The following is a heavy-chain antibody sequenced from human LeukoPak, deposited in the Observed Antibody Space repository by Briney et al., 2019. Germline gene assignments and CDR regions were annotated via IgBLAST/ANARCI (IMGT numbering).Heavy chain of an antibody. Sequence: PGRSLRLSCAASGFTFSTYGMHWVRQAPGKGLEWVAVIWYDGSNKYYADSVKGRFTISRHNSKNTLYLQMNSLRAEDTAVYYCAREGAGSWGQGTLVTVSS. CDR2: IWYDGSNK. CDR3: AREGAGS. D-gene: IGHD1-26*01. CDR1: GFTFSTYG. J-gene: IGHJ4*02. V-gene: IGHV3-33*01.